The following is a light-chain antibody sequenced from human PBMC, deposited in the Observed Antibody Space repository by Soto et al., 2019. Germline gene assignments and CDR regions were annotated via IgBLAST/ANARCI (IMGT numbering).Light chain of an antibody. CDR1: QSVSSY. J-gene: IGKJ4*01. CDR3: QQRSNLLT. V-gene: IGKV3-11*01. CDR2: DAS. Sequence: EIVLTQSPATLSLSPGERATLSCRASQSVSSYLAWYQQKPGQAPRLLIYDASNRATGIPARFSGSGSGTDFPLPFSTLELKDFAVYYCQQRSNLLTFGGGTKV.